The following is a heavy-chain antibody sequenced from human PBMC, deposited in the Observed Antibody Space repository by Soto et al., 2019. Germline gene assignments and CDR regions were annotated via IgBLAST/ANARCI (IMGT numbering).Heavy chain of an antibody. CDR2: ITGSGGTI. CDR1: GFTFSSYG. V-gene: IGHV3-23*01. D-gene: IGHD3-16*02. CDR3: AKDTRLRLGELSFDAFDY. J-gene: IGHJ4*02. Sequence: EVQLLESGGGLVQPGGSLRLSCAASGFTFSSYGMSWVRQAPGKGLEWVSGITGSGGTIYYADSVKGRFTISRDNSKNTLYLQMNSLRAEDTAVYYCAKDTRLRLGELSFDAFDYWGQGTLVTVSS.